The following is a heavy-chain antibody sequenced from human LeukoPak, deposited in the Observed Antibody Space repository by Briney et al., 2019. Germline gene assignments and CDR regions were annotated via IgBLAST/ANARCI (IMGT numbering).Heavy chain of an antibody. CDR1: GGSFSGYY. CDR3: ARGEGVLLWFGESPDAFDI. V-gene: IGHV4-34*01. D-gene: IGHD3-10*01. CDR2: IIHNGST. J-gene: IGHJ3*02. Sequence: PSDTLSLICAVYGGSFSGYYWSWIRQPPGKGLEWIGEIIHNGSTNYNPSLKSRVTISVDTSKNQFSLKLSSVTAADTAVYYCARGEGVLLWFGESPDAFDIWGQGTMVTVSS.